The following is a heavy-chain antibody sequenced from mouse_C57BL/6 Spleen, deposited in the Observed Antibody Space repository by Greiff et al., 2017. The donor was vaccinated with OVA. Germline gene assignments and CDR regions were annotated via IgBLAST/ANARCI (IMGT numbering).Heavy chain of an antibody. V-gene: IGHV1-5*01. J-gene: IGHJ2*01. D-gene: IGHD2-3*01. Sequence: EVQLQQSGTVLARPGASVKMSCKTSGYTFTSYWMHWVKQRPGQGLEWIGAIYPGNSDTSYNQKFKGKAKLTAVTSASTAYMELSSLTNEDSAVYYCTGWGYDGYYYFDYWGQGTTLTVSS. CDR3: TGWGYDGYYYFDY. CDR1: GYTFTSYW. CDR2: IYPGNSDT.